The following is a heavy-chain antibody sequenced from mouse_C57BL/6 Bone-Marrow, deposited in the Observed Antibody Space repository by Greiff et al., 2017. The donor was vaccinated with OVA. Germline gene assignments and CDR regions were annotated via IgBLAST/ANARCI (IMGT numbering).Heavy chain of an antibody. CDR1: GYTFTSYW. J-gene: IGHJ2*01. D-gene: IGHD1-1*01. CDR3: ARYSTVVATSDY. V-gene: IGHV1-55*01. Sequence: QVQLQQPGAELVKPGASVKMSCKASGYTFTSYWITWVKQRPGQGLEWIGDIYPGSGSTNYNEKFKGKATLTVDTSSSTAYMQLSSLTSEDSAVYYCARYSTVVATSDYWGQGTTLTVSS. CDR2: IYPGSGST.